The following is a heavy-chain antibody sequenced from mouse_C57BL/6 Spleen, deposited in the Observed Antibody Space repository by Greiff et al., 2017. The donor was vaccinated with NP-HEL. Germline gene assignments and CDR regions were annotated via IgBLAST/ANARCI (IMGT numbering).Heavy chain of an antibody. D-gene: IGHD2-2*01. CDR2: INPYNGGT. Sequence: EVQLQQSGPVLVKPGASVKMSCKASGYTFTDYYMNWVKQSHGKSLEWIGVINPYNGGTSYNQKFKGKATLTVDKSSSTAYMELNSLTSEDSAVYYCARWDGYDVYFDYGGQGTTLTVSS. V-gene: IGHV1-19*01. CDR1: GYTFTDYY. CDR3: ARWDGYDVYFDY. J-gene: IGHJ2*01.